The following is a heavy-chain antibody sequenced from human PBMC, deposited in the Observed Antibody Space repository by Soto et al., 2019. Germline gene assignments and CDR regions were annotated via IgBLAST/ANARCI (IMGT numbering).Heavy chain of an antibody. V-gene: IGHV1-69*06. Sequence: KVSCKASGGTFSSYAISWVRQAPGQGLEWMGGIIPIFGTANYAQKFQGRVTITADKSTSTAYMELSSLRSEDTAVYYCASRTQVTYYYGSGSPYGMDVWGQGTTVTVSS. D-gene: IGHD3-10*01. J-gene: IGHJ6*02. CDR3: ASRTQVTYYYGSGSPYGMDV. CDR2: IIPIFGTA. CDR1: GGTFSSYA.